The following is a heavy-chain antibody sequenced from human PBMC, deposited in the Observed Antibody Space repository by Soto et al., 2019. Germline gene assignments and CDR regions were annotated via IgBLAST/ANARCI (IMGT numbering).Heavy chain of an antibody. Sequence: PGGSLRLSCAASGFTFSSYAMSWVRQAPGKGLEWVSAISGSGGSTYYADSVKGRFTISRDNSKNTLYLQMNSLRAEDTAVYYCAKDLGYYDYVWGSYRPCPPEYWGQGTLVTVSS. D-gene: IGHD3-16*02. V-gene: IGHV3-23*01. CDR1: GFTFSSYA. CDR3: AKDLGYYDYVWGSYRPCPPEY. CDR2: ISGSGGST. J-gene: IGHJ4*02.